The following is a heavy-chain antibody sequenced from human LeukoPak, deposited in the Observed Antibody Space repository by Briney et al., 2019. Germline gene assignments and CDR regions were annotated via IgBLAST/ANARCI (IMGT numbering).Heavy chain of an antibody. J-gene: IGHJ4*02. CDR2: INHSGST. CDR1: GGSFSGYY. D-gene: IGHD1-26*01. Sequence: SETLSLTCAVYGGSFSGYYWGWIRQSPGKGREWIGEINHSGSTNYNPSLKSRVTISVDTSKNHFSLKLSSVTAADTAVYYCARPTGEWELLYDYWGQGTLVTVSS. V-gene: IGHV4-34*01. CDR3: ARPTGEWELLYDY.